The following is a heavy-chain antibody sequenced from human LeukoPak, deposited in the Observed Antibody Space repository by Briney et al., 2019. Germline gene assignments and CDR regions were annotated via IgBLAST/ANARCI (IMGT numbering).Heavy chain of an antibody. Sequence: GGSLRLSCAASGFTFSSYAMSWVRQAPGKGLEWFAPISCSGGSTYYADSVKGRFTISRDNSKNTLYLQMNSLRAEDTAVYYCAKSRSSSSPTPHYYFDYWGQGTLVTVSS. J-gene: IGHJ4*02. D-gene: IGHD6-6*01. CDR3: AKSRSSSSPTPHYYFDY. CDR2: ISCSGGST. V-gene: IGHV3-23*01. CDR1: GFTFSSYA.